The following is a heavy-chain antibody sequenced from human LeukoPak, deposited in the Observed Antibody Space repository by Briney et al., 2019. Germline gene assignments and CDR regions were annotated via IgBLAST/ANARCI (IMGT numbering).Heavy chain of an antibody. CDR2: IYSSGNS. D-gene: IGHD3-16*01. CDR3: ARRGIWDLQIGNWFDP. V-gene: IGHV4-39*01. Sequence: KASETLSLTCSISGDSITTNGYWWGWIRQSPGKGLEWIGSIYSSGNSYYNPSLKTRATISPDTSKNQYSLRLTSVTAADTAIYYCARRGIWDLQIGNWFDPRGQGILVIVSS. J-gene: IGHJ5*02. CDR1: GDSITTNGYW.